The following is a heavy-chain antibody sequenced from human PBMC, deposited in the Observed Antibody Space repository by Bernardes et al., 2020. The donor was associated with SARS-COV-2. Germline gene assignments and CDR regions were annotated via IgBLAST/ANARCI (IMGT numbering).Heavy chain of an antibody. CDR3: ARDIVAATYYYYGMDV. CDR1: GFTFSSYG. D-gene: IGHD6-13*01. V-gene: IGHV3-33*01. Sequence: GGSLRVSCAASGFTFSSYGMHGVRQAPGKGLEGVAVIWYDGSNKYYADSVKGRFTISRDNSKNTLYLQMNSLRAEDTAVYYCARDIVAATYYYYGMDVWGQGTTVTVSS. J-gene: IGHJ6*02. CDR2: IWYDGSNK.